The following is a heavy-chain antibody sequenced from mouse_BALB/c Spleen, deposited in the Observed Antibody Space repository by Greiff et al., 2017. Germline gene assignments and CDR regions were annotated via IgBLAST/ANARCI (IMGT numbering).Heavy chain of an antibody. CDR3: AREGMITWFAY. D-gene: IGHD2-4*01. J-gene: IGHJ3*01. CDR2: ISSGGST. CDR1: GFTFSSYA. V-gene: IGHV5-6-5*01. Sequence: EVQGVESGGGLVKPGGSLKLSCAASGFTFSSYAMSWVRQTPEKRLEWVASISSGGSTYYPDSVKGRFTISRDNARNILYLQMSSLRSEDTAMYYCAREGMITWFAYWGQGTLVTVSA.